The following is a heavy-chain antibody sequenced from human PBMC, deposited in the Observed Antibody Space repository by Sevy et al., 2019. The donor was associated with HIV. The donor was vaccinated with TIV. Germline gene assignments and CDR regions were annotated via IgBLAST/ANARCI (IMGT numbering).Heavy chain of an antibody. CDR2: MKGDGGER. J-gene: IGHJ4*02. Sequence: GGSLRLSCVASGFTFSSYWMSWVRQAPGKGLEWVATMKGDGGERNYVDSVKGRFTISRDNAKNSLYLQMNSLRAEDTAVYYCVREGVEGYSYSFDCWGQGTLVTVSS. CDR3: VREGVEGYSYSFDC. D-gene: IGHD5-18*01. V-gene: IGHV3-7*01. CDR1: GFTFSSYW.